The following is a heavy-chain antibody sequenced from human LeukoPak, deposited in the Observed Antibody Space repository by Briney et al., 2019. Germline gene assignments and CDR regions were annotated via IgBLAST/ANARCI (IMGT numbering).Heavy chain of an antibody. J-gene: IGHJ4*02. CDR2: ISGSGGST. V-gene: IGHV3-23*01. D-gene: IGHD3-22*01. CDR1: GFTFSTYA. Sequence: PGGSLRLSCAASGFTFSTYAMNWVRQASGKGLEWVSTISGSGGSTYYADSVKGRFTISRDSSKNTLYLQMNSLRAEDTAVYYCARDRNYYDSSGYDYWGQGTLVTVSS. CDR3: ARDRNYYDSSGYDY.